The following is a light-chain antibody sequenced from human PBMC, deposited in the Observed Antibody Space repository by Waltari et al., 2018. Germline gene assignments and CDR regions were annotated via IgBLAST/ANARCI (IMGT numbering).Light chain of an antibody. CDR3: QKYNSAPLT. CDR1: QAISNY. V-gene: IGKV1-27*01. Sequence: DIQMTQSPSSLSASVGDRVNITCRASQAISNYLAWYQQKPGKVPKLLIYAASILQSGVPSRFSGTGSGTGFSLTISSLQPEDVATYYCQKYNSAPLTFGGGTKVEIK. CDR2: AAS. J-gene: IGKJ4*01.